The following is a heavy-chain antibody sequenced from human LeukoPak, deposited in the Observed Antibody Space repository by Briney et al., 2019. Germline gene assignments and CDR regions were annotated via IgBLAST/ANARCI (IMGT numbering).Heavy chain of an antibody. V-gene: IGHV1-2*02. D-gene: IGHD6-13*01. CDR1: GYTFTGYY. CDR3: AISLISVDGTTFDY. CDR2: INPNSGGT. Sequence: ASVKVSCKASGYTFTGYYMHWVRQAPGQGLEWMEWINPNSGGTKYAQKFQGRVTLTRDTSISTAYMELSSLTSDDTAVFYCAISLISVDGTTFDYWGQGSLVTVSS. J-gene: IGHJ4*02.